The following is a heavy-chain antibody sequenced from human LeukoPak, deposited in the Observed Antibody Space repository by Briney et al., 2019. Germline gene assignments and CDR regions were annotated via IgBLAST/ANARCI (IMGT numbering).Heavy chain of an antibody. CDR3: AKGIRGYSYAYDY. V-gene: IGHV3-9*03. J-gene: IGHJ4*02. CDR2: ISWNSGSI. D-gene: IGHD5-18*01. Sequence: GGSLRLSCAASGFTFSSYAMSWVRQAPGKGLEWVSGISWNSGSIVYADSVKGRFTISRDNAKNSLYLQMNSLRAEDMALYYCAKGIRGYSYAYDYWGQGTLVTVSS. CDR1: GFTFSSYA.